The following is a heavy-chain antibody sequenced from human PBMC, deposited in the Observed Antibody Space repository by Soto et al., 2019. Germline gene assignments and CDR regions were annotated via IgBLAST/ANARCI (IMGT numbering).Heavy chain of an antibody. D-gene: IGHD5-18*01. CDR1: GFTFSSYG. CDR2: IWYDGSNK. V-gene: IGHV3-33*01. CDR3: ARGGYSYYYGMDV. Sequence: VGSLRLSCAASGFTFSSYGMHWVRQAPGKGLEWVAVIWYDGSNKYYADSVKGRFTISRDNSKNTLYLQMNSLRAEDTAVYYCARGGYSYYYGMDVWGQGTTVTVSS. J-gene: IGHJ6*02.